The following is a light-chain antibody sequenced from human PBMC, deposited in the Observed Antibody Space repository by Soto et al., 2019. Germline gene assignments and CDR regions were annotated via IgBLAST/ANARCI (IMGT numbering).Light chain of an antibody. CDR3: QQRSNWPPYT. Sequence: EVMLTQSPATLSLSPGERATLSCRASQSVSNYLGWYQQKPGQAPRLLIYDASNRATGIPARFSGSGSGTDFTLTISSLEPEDFAVYYCQQRSNWPPYTFGPGTKLEIK. CDR1: QSVSNY. CDR2: DAS. V-gene: IGKV3-11*01. J-gene: IGKJ2*01.